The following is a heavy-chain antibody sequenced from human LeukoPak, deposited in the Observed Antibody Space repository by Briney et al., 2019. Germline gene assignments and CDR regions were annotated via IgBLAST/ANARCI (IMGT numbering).Heavy chain of an antibody. CDR3: ARDRTPHQQQLVPSKRDRYFDL. V-gene: IGHV1-46*01. CDR2: INPSGGST. D-gene: IGHD6-13*01. J-gene: IGHJ2*01. Sequence: ASVKVSCKASGYTFTSYYMHWVRQAPGQGLEWMGIINPSGGSTSYAQKFQGRVTMTRDTSTSTVYMELSSLRSEDTAVYYCARDRTPHQQQLVPSKRDRYFDLWGRGTLVTVSS. CDR1: GYTFTSYY.